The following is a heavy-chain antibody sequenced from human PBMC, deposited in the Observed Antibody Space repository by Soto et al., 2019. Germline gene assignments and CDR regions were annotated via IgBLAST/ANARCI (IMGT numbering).Heavy chain of an antibody. V-gene: IGHV3-23*01. CDR2: ISGSGGST. CDR3: AKEGPVHPFWSGYYTGEGYFDY. J-gene: IGHJ4*02. CDR1: GFTFSSYA. D-gene: IGHD3-3*01. Sequence: GGSLRLSCAASGFTFSSYAMSWVRQAPGKGLEWVSAISGSGGSTYYADSVKGRFTISRDNSKNTLYLQMNSLRAEDTAVYYCAKEGPVHPFWSGYYTGEGYFDYWGQGTLVTVSS.